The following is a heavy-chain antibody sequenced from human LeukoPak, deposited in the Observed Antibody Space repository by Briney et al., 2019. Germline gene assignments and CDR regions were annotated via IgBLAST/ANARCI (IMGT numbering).Heavy chain of an antibody. CDR1: GFTFSSYA. D-gene: IGHD5-18*01. CDR2: IKKDGSEK. CDR3: ARHLSGVTGYTYGRGIDY. V-gene: IGHV3-7*01. J-gene: IGHJ4*02. Sequence: GGSLRLSCAASGFTFSSYAMTWVRQAPGKGLEWVANIKKDGSEKYYVDSVKGRFTISRDNAKKSLYLQMNSLRAEDTAVYYCARHLSGVTGYTYGRGIDYWGQGTLVTVSS.